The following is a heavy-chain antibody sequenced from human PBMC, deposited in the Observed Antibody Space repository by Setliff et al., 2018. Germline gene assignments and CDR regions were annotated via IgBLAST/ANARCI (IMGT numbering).Heavy chain of an antibody. D-gene: IGHD3-22*01. Sequence: ASVKVSCKASGYTFTGYYLHWVRQAPGQGLEWMGWINPYSDVTNYAQKFQGWVTMTKDTSISTAYMELSRLRSDDTAVYYCARAYYYDSSGYYFGYWGQGTLVTVSS. V-gene: IGHV1-2*04. CDR1: GYTFTGYY. J-gene: IGHJ4*02. CDR3: ARAYYYDSSGYYFGY. CDR2: INPYSDVT.